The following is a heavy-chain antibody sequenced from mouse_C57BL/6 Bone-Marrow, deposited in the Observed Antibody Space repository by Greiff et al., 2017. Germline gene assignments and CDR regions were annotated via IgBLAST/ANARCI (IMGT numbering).Heavy chain of an antibody. Sequence: QVQLKQSGAELARPGASVKLSCKASGYAFTSYGISWVKQRTGQGLEWIGELYPRSGNTYSNEKFKGKATLTADKSSSTAYMERRSLTSEDSAVYFCAREGPYYFYDYWGQGTTLTVSS. V-gene: IGHV1-81*01. D-gene: IGHD1-1*01. J-gene: IGHJ2*01. CDR2: LYPRSGNT. CDR1: GYAFTSYG. CDR3: AREGPYYFYDY.